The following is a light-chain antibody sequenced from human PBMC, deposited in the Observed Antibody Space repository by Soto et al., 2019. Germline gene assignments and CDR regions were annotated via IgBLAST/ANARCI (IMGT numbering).Light chain of an antibody. CDR1: QSVSSSF. V-gene: IGKV3-20*01. CDR3: HQYGSSPAT. Sequence: EVGLSQSPGTLSLSPGERAALSCRASQSVSSSFLAWYQQKPGQAPRLLIYGASSRATGIPDRFSGSGSGTDFTLTISRLEPEDFAVYYCHQYGSSPATFGQRTKVDIK. J-gene: IGKJ1*01. CDR2: GAS.